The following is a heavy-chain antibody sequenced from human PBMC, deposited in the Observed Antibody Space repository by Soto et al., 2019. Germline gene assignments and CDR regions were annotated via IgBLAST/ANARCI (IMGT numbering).Heavy chain of an antibody. D-gene: IGHD4-17*01. CDR2: INPSGGST. CDR1: GYTFTTHY. Sequence: ASVKVSCKASGYTFTTHYMHWVRQAPGQGLEWMGIINPSGGSTNYAQKFQGRVTMTSDTSTSTVYMELSSLTTDDTAVYYCARVIVPTTVTTSNWFDPWGQGTPVPVYS. V-gene: IGHV1-46*01. CDR3: ARVIVPTTVTTSNWFDP. J-gene: IGHJ5*02.